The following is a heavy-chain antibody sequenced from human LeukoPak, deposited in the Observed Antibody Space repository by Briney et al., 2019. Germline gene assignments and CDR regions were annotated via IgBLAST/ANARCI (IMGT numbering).Heavy chain of an antibody. CDR1: GFTFSSYS. V-gene: IGHV3-21*04. Sequence: GGSLRLSCAASGFTFSSYSMNWVRQAPGKGLEWVSSISSSSSYIYYADSVKGRFTISRDNAKNSLYLQMNSLRAEDTAVYYCARGLWFGELSPEWGQGTLVTVSS. J-gene: IGHJ4*02. CDR3: ARGLWFGELSPE. CDR2: ISSSSSYI. D-gene: IGHD3-10*01.